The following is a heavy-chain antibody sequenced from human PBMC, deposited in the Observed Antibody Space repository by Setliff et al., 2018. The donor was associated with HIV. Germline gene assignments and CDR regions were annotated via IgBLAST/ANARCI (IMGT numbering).Heavy chain of an antibody. CDR3: ARARPQAIDDTYYYYMDV. D-gene: IGHD2-21*01. J-gene: IGHJ6*03. V-gene: IGHV3-48*01. CDR1: GFTFSRYS. Sequence: GGSLRLSCAASGFTFSRYSMNWVRQAPGKGLEWVSYISSVSGSTIYYADSVKGRFTISRDNAKNSRFLQMNSRRAEDTAVYYCARARPQAIDDTYYYYMDVWGKGNTVTVSS. CDR2: ISSVSGSTI.